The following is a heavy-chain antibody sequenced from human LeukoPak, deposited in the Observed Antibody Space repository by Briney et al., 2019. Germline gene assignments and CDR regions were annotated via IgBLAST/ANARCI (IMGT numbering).Heavy chain of an antibody. V-gene: IGHV3-9*01. CDR3: TKDNMGDYYGSGSYYIDYYFDY. D-gene: IGHD3-10*01. Sequence: GGSLRLSCAASGFTFDDYAMHWVRQAPGKGLEWVSGISWNSGSIDYADSVKGRFTISRDNAKNSLYLQMNSLRAEDTALYYCTKDNMGDYYGSGSYYIDYYFDYWGQGTLVTVSS. CDR1: GFTFDDYA. CDR2: ISWNSGSI. J-gene: IGHJ4*02.